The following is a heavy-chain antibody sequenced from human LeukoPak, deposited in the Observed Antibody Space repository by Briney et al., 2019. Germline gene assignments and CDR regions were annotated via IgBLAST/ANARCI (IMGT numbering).Heavy chain of an antibody. Sequence: SETLSLTCTVSGGSISSSSYYWGWIRQPPGKGLEWIRSIYYSGSTYYNPSLKSRVTISVDTSKNQFSLKLSSVTAADTAVYYCARGTDDSSGYKGYYFDYWGQGTLVTVSS. V-gene: IGHV4-39*07. CDR2: IYYSGST. CDR3: ARGTDDSSGYKGYYFDY. CDR1: GGSISSSSYY. J-gene: IGHJ4*02. D-gene: IGHD3-22*01.